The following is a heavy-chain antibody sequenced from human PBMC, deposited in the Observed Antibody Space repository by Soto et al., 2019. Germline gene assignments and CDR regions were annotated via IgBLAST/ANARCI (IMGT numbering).Heavy chain of an antibody. CDR2: INHSGST. D-gene: IGHD3-10*01. CDR1: GGSFSGYS. V-gene: IGHV4-34*01. CDR3: ASGRAGDYFDY. J-gene: IGHJ4*02. Sequence: QVQLQQWGAGLLKPSETLSLTCAVYGGSFSGYSWSWIRQPPGKGLEWIGEINHSGSTNYRPSLKSRVTISVDTSKNQFSLKLTSVTAADTAVYYCASGRAGDYFDYWGQGTLVTVSS.